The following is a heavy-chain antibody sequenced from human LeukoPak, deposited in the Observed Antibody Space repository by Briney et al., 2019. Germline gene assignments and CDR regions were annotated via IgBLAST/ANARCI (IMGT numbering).Heavy chain of an antibody. CDR1: GFTCSTYT. J-gene: IGHJ4*02. CDR2: ISSSSSYM. Sequence: PGGSLRLSCAASGFTCSTYTMNWVRQAPGKGLEWVSFISSSSSYMYYADSVKGRFTISRDNTKKSLYLQMNSLRAEDTAVYYCARDFSGYDYNFDYWGQGTLVTVSS. CDR3: ARDFSGYDYNFDY. V-gene: IGHV3-21*01. D-gene: IGHD5-12*01.